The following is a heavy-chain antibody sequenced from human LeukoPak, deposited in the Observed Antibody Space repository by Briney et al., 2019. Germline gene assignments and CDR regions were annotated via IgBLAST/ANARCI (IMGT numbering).Heavy chain of an antibody. CDR2: IYTSGST. Sequence: SETLSLTCTVSGGSISSYYWSWIRQPAGKGLEWIGRIYTSGSTNYNPSLKSRVTMSVDTSKNQFSLKLSSVTAADTAVYYCARGILYAKYNWFDPWGQGTLVTVSS. CDR1: GGSISSYY. CDR3: ARGILYAKYNWFDP. J-gene: IGHJ5*02. V-gene: IGHV4-4*07. D-gene: IGHD2/OR15-2a*01.